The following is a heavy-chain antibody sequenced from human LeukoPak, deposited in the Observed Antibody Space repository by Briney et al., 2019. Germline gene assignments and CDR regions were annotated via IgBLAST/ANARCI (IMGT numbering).Heavy chain of an antibody. CDR1: GFTVSSNY. Sequence: GGSLRLSCAASGFTVSSNYMSWVRQAPGKGLEWVSVIYSGGSTYYADSVKGRFTISRDNSKNTLYLQMNSLRAEDTAVYYCARDVYGAYSSSWFDAFDIWGQGTMVTVSS. D-gene: IGHD6-13*01. CDR3: ARDVYGAYSSSWFDAFDI. CDR2: IYSGGST. J-gene: IGHJ3*02. V-gene: IGHV3-66*01.